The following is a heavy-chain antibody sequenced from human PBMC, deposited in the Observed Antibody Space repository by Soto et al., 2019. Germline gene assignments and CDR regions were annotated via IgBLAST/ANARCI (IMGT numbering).Heavy chain of an antibody. CDR3: ARDSGDIVVVVAATELDY. CDR2: IWYDGSNK. V-gene: IGHV3-33*01. J-gene: IGHJ4*02. D-gene: IGHD2-15*01. Sequence: QVQLVESGGGVVQPGRSLRLSCAASGFTFSSYGMHWVRQAPGKGLEWVAVIWYDGSNKYYADSVKGRFTISRDNSMNTLYLQMNGLRAEDTAVYYCARDSGDIVVVVAATELDYWGQGTLVTVSS. CDR1: GFTFSSYG.